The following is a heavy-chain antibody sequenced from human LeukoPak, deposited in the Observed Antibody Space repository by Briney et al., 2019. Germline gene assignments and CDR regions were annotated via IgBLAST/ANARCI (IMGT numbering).Heavy chain of an antibody. J-gene: IGHJ3*02. CDR1: GFTFSSYG. CDR2: IWYDGSNK. V-gene: IGHV3-33*01. CDR3: AREYDILTRFAFDI. Sequence: PGGSLRLSCAASGFTFSSYGMHWVRQAPGKGLEWVAVIWYDGSNKYYADSVKGRFTISRDNSKNTLYLQMNSLRAEDTAVYYCAREYDILTRFAFDIWGQGTMVTVFS. D-gene: IGHD3-9*01.